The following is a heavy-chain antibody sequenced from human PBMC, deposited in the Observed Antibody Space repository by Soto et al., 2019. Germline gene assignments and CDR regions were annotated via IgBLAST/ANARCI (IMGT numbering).Heavy chain of an antibody. J-gene: IGHJ3*02. D-gene: IGHD3-22*01. CDR2: ISGSGGST. Sequence: GGSLRLSCAASGFTFSSYAMSWVRQAPGKGLEWVSAISGSGGSTYYADSVKGRFTISRDNSKNTLYLQMNSLRAEDKAVYYCAKDCRPYYYESSGYDDAFDIWGQGTMVSVSS. CDR1: GFTFSSYA. CDR3: AKDCRPYYYESSGYDDAFDI. V-gene: IGHV3-23*01.